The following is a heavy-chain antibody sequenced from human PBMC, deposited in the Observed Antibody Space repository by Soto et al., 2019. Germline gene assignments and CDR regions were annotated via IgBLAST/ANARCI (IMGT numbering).Heavy chain of an antibody. D-gene: IGHD3-22*01. Sequence: QVQLVESGGGVVQPGRSLRLSCAASGFTFNSYGMHWVRQAPGKGLEWVAVIWYDGSNKYYADSVKGRFTLSRDNAKNTLYLQMNSLRAEDTAVYYCARDWDPDNYYDSSGPVSVLDYWGQGTLVNVSS. CDR3: ARDWDPDNYYDSSGPVSVLDY. CDR1: GFTFNSYG. CDR2: IWYDGSNK. V-gene: IGHV3-33*01. J-gene: IGHJ4*02.